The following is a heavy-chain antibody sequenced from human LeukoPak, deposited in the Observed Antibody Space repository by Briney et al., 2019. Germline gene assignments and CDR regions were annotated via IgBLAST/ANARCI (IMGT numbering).Heavy chain of an antibody. Sequence: SQTLSLTCTVSGGSISSGDDYWRWIREPRGKGLEWIGYIYYSGSTYYNPSLKSRVTISVDTSKNQFSLTLSSVTAADTAVYYCAYSGIAAAGSFDYWGQGTLVTVSS. CDR2: IYYSGST. CDR3: AYSGIAAAGSFDY. V-gene: IGHV4-30-4*08. D-gene: IGHD6-13*01. J-gene: IGHJ4*02. CDR1: GGSISSGDDY.